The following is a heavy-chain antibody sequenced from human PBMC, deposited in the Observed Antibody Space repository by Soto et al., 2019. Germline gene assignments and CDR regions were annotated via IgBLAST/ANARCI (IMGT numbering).Heavy chain of an antibody. Sequence: ASVKVSCKASGYTFFKYFIHWVLQAPGQGLEWIGIINPSRGSATYGPIFQGRVSLTTDMPTSTVYMELSSLRSEDTAIYYCARPLIGNTIDLWGQGTSVTV. CDR1: GYTFFKYF. D-gene: IGHD1-7*01. CDR3: ARPLIGNTIDL. V-gene: IGHV1-46*01. J-gene: IGHJ3*01. CDR2: INPSRGSA.